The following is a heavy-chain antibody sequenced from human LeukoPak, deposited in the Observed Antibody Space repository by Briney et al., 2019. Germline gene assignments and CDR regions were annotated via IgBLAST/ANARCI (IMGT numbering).Heavy chain of an antibody. V-gene: IGHV3-7*01. Sequence: GGSLRLSCAASGFTFSNYWMSWVRQAPGKGLEWVANIKQDGSEKYYVDSVKGRFTISRDNAKNSLYLQMNSLRAEDTAVFYCARYRTGSPFYDSSFDYWGQGTLVTVSP. CDR2: IKQDGSEK. J-gene: IGHJ4*02. CDR1: GFTFSNYW. D-gene: IGHD3-22*01. CDR3: ARYRTGSPFYDSSFDY.